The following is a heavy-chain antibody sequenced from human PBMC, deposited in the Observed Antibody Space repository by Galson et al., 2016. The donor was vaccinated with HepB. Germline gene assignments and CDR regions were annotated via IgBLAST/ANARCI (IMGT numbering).Heavy chain of an antibody. V-gene: IGHV1-8*01. Sequence: SVKVSCKASGYTFTNYDINWVRQAAGQGLEWLGWMSPNSGNTGYAQNFQGRVTLTRDTSISTDYMELSSLRSDDTAVYYCARDYGGNSGWFDPWGQGTLVTVSS. CDR1: GYTFTNYD. D-gene: IGHD4-23*01. CDR3: ARDYGGNSGWFDP. J-gene: IGHJ5*02. CDR2: MSPNSGNT.